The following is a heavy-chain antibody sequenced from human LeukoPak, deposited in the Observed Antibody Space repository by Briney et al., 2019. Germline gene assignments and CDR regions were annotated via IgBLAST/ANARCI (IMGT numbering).Heavy chain of an antibody. J-gene: IGHJ4*02. Sequence: PGGSLRLSCAASGFTFSSYWMSWVRQAPGKGLEWVANIKQDGSEKYYVDSVKGRFTISRDNAKNSLYLQMNSLRAEDTAVYYCAREKTGYSSSWYFFDYWGQGTLVTVSS. CDR3: AREKTGYSSSWYFFDY. D-gene: IGHD6-13*01. CDR2: IKQDGSEK. V-gene: IGHV3-7*01. CDR1: GFTFSSYW.